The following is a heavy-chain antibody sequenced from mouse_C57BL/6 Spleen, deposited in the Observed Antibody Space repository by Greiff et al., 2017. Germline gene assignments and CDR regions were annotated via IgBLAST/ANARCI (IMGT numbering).Heavy chain of an antibody. J-gene: IGHJ3*01. D-gene: IGHD2-2*01. CDR3: AREEDGYDWIAY. CDR1: GYTFTSYW. CDR2: IHPNSGST. Sequence: VQLQQPGAELVKPGASVKLSCKASGYTFTSYWMHWVKQRPGQGLEWIGMIHPNSGSTNYNEKFKSKATLTVDKSSSTAYMQLSSLTSEDSAVYYCAREEDGYDWIAYWGQGTLVTVSA. V-gene: IGHV1-64*01.